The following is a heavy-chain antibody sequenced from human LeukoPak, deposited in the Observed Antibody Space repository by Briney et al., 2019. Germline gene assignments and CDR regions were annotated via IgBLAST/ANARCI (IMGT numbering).Heavy chain of an antibody. D-gene: IGHD1-26*01. CDR1: GYTFTNYD. CDR3: ATQRWEKLHGSYYYDGMDV. V-gene: IGHV1-8*02. J-gene: IGHJ6*02. CDR2: MNPNSGNA. Sequence: ASVTVSCKASGYTFTNYDINWVRQASGQGLEWVGWMNPNSGNAGFAQKFKGRITMTGDTTTNTAYMEVFSLTSDDTVIYYCATQRWEKLHGSYYYDGMDVWGQGTTVTVS.